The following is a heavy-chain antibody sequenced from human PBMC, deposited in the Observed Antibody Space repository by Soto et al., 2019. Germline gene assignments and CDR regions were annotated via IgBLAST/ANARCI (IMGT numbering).Heavy chain of an antibody. CDR3: VNEHDYGGLSDY. V-gene: IGHV3-30*18. CDR2: ISNDGSDK. Sequence: GGSLRLSCETSGFTFSHHGMHWVRQGPGKGLEWVAVISNDGSDKHYVDSVKGRFTISRDNSQNTLYLQMNSLRAEDTAVYYCVNEHDYGGLSDYWGQGAQVTVSS. CDR1: GFTFSHHG. D-gene: IGHD4-17*01. J-gene: IGHJ4*02.